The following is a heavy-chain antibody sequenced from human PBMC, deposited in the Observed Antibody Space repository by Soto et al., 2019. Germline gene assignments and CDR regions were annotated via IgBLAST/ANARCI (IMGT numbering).Heavy chain of an antibody. CDR3: ARDLLYYDFWSGYYTPHY. CDR2: INAGNGNT. V-gene: IGHV1-3*05. Sequence: QVQLVQSGAEEKKPGASVKVSCKASGYTFTSYAMHWVRQAPGQRLEWMGWINAGNGNTKYSQKFQGRVTITRDTSAGTAYMELSSLRSEDTAVYYCARDLLYYDFWSGYYTPHYWGQGTLVTVSS. D-gene: IGHD3-3*01. J-gene: IGHJ4*02. CDR1: GYTFTSYA.